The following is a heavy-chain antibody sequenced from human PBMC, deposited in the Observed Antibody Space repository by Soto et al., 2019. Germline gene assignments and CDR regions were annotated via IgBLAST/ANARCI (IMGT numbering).Heavy chain of an antibody. CDR3: ARSLSAWSGWFDP. V-gene: IGHV4-30-4*01. Sequence: QVHLQESGPGLLKPSQTLSRTCAVSGDSIGSGDVYWTWISQAAGKRLEYIGYIYKSGRTYYNPSLKSRPIISLDSSKSAFFLSLSSVTAADKAMYYCARSLSAWSGWFDPGGQGTLFTVSS. D-gene: IGHD2-8*02. CDR1: GDSIGSGDVY. J-gene: IGHJ5*02. CDR2: IYKSGRT.